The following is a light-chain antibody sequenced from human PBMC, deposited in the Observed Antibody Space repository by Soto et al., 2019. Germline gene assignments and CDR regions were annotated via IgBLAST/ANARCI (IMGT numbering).Light chain of an antibody. CDR1: QGIGDT. V-gene: IGKV3-15*01. J-gene: IGKJ4*01. CDR2: DTS. Sequence: MTQSPATLSLSPGEGLTLSWKASQGIGDTLAWYKHKPGQTPRLLIYDTSTRATGVPARFSGSRSGPEFTLTINSLQSEDFEVYYCQQHSSWPLTFGGGTKVDIK. CDR3: QQHSSWPLT.